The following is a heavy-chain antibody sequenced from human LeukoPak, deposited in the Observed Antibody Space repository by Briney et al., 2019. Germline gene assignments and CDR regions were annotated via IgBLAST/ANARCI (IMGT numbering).Heavy chain of an antibody. CDR1: GFTFSSYA. J-gene: IGHJ4*02. CDR3: ARDRVGATDYFDY. CDR2: IWYDGSNK. V-gene: IGHV3-33*08. Sequence: GGSLRLSCAASGFTFSSYAMHWVRQAPGKGLEWVAVIWYDGSNKYYADSVKGRFTISRDNSKNTLYLQMNSLRAEDTAVYYCARDRVGATDYFDYWGQGTLVTVSS. D-gene: IGHD1-26*01.